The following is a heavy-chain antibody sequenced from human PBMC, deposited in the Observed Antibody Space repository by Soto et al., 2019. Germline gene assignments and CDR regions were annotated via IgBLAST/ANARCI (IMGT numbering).Heavy chain of an antibody. CDR1: GFTFSDYY. CDR2: ISSSSSYT. D-gene: IGHD3-9*01. J-gene: IGHJ5*02. Sequence: PGGSLRLSCAASGFTFSDYYMSWIRQAPGKGLEWVSYISSSSSYTNYADSVKGRFTISRDNAKNSLYLQMNSLRAEDTAVYYCARDPRYFDWSYNWFDPWGQGTLVTVSS. V-gene: IGHV3-11*05. CDR3: ARDPRYFDWSYNWFDP.